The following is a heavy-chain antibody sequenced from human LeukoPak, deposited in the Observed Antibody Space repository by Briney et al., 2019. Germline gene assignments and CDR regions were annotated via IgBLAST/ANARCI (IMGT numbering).Heavy chain of an antibody. CDR2: IYGDGSFT. Sequence: GGSLRLSCAASGFTFSNFWRHWVRHAPGKGLVWVALIYGDGSFTRYADSVKGRFTIPRDNDKNSGYRRMHSLRLEDAAVYDWARLYQTNGCLYWGEGRLVSVSS. CDR3: ARLYQTNGCLY. CDR1: GFTFSNFW. V-gene: IGHV3-74*01. D-gene: IGHD2-8*01. J-gene: IGHJ4*02.